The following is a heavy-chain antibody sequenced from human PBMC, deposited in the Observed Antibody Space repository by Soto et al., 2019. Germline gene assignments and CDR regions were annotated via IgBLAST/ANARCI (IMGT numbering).Heavy chain of an antibody. V-gene: IGHV4-31*03. CDR1: GGAISRGGDD. CDR2: IYYSVST. CDR3: ARDPDYGERGALFDY. J-gene: IGHJ4*02. D-gene: IGHD4-17*01. Sequence: SETLSLTCTVSGGAISRGGDDWSWIRQHPGKGPEWIGYIYYSVSTYYNPSLKSRVTISVDTSKNQFSLKLSSVTAADTAVYYCARDPDYGERGALFDYWGQGTLVTVSS.